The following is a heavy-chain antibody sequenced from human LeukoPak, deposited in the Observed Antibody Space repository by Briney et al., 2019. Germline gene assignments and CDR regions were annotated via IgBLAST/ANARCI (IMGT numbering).Heavy chain of an antibody. D-gene: IGHD3-22*01. J-gene: IGHJ4*02. CDR1: GGSISSGSDY. CDR3: ARVDYDGSGYNFDY. CDR2: IYYSGST. V-gene: IGHV4-61*01. Sequence: SETLSLTCSVSGGSISSGSDYWSWIRQPPGKGLEWIGYIYYSGSTNYNPSLKSRVTISGDTSKNQFSLKLSSVTAADTAVYFCARVDYDGSGYNFDYWGQGTLVTVSS.